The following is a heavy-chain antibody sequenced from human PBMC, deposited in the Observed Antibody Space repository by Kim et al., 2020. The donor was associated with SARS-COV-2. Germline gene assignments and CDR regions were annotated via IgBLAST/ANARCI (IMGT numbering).Heavy chain of an antibody. D-gene: IGHD5-18*01. CDR3: ASSGYSYVYYYMDV. J-gene: IGHJ6*03. V-gene: IGHV4-59*01. Sequence: NPSLKSRVTISVDTSKNQFSLQLSSVTAADTAVYYCASSGYSYVYYYMDVWGKGTTVTVSS.